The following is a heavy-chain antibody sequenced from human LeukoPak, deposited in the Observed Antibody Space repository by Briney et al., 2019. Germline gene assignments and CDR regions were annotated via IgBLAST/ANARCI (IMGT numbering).Heavy chain of an antibody. D-gene: IGHD4-17*01. V-gene: IGHV3-23*01. CDR1: GFTFSSYA. CDR2: ISGSGGST. CDR3: AKALRYGDYYYYYMDV. J-gene: IGHJ6*03. Sequence: PGGSLRLSCAASGFTFSSYAMSWVRQAPGKGLEWVSAISGSGGSTYYADSVKGRFTISRDNSKNTLYLQMNSLRAEDTAVYYCAKALRYGDYYYYYMDVWGKGTTVTVSS.